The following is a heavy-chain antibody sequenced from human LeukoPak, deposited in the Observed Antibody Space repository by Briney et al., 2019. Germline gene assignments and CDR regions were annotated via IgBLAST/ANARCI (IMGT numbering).Heavy chain of an antibody. J-gene: IGHJ4*02. CDR2: ISGSGGST. V-gene: IGHV3-23*01. D-gene: IGHD6-6*01. Sequence: VSAISGSGGSTYYADSVKGRFTISRDNSKNTLYLQMNSLRAEDTAVYYCARVIAARPGDYWGQGTLVTVSS. CDR3: ARVIAARPGDY.